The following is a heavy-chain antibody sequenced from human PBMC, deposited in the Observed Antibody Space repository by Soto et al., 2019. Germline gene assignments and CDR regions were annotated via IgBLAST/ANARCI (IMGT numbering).Heavy chain of an antibody. CDR3: ARGRKSSSTNSRWDYYFDY. J-gene: IGHJ4*02. D-gene: IGHD6-6*01. CDR1: RFTFSSYS. V-gene: IGHV3-21*01. CDR2: ISRSSSYI. Sequence: GGSLRLSCAASRFTFSSYSMNWVRQAPGKGMAWVSSISRSSSYIYYADSVKGRFTISRGNAKNSLYLQMNSLRAEDTAVYYCARGRKSSSTNSRWDYYFDYWGQGTLVTVSS.